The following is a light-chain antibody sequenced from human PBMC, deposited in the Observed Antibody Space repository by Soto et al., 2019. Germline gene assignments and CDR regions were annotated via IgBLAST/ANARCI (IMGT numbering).Light chain of an antibody. Sequence: SYELTQSLSVSVAPGQTARITCGGNNIGSKNVHWYQQKPGQAPVLVIYRDSNRPSGIPERFSGSNSGNTATLTISRAQAGDEADYSCQVWDSSTVLFGGGTKLTVL. CDR2: RDS. J-gene: IGLJ2*01. V-gene: IGLV3-9*01. CDR1: NIGSKN. CDR3: QVWDSSTVL.